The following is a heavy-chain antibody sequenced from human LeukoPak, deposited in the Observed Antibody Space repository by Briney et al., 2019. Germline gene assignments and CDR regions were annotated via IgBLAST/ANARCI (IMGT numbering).Heavy chain of an antibody. V-gene: IGHV1-46*01. CDR3: AREWVSGYYYGMDV. J-gene: IGHJ6*02. D-gene: IGHD1-26*01. CDR2: INPSGGST. CDR1: GYTLTSYY. Sequence: GASVKVSCKVSGYTLTSYYMHWVRQAPGQALEWMGIINPSGGSTSSAQKFQGRVTMTRDTSTSTVYMELSSLRSEDTAVYYCAREWVSGYYYGMDVWGQGTTVTVSS.